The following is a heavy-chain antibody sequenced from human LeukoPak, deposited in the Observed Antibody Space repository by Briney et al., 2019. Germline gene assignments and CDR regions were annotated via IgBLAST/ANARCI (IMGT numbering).Heavy chain of an antibody. CDR3: ARFLPGLYYMDV. Sequence: GGSLRLSCAASGFTFSSYGMHWVRQAPGKGLEWVAFIRYDGSNKYYADSVKGRFTISRDNAKNSLYLQMNSLRAEDTAVYYWARFLPGLYYMDVWGKGTTVTISS. CDR1: GFTFSSYG. V-gene: IGHV3-30*02. D-gene: IGHD2-21*01. J-gene: IGHJ6*03. CDR2: IRYDGSNK.